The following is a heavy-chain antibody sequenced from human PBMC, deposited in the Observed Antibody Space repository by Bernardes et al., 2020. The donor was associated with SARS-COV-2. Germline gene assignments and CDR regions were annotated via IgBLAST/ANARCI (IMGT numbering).Heavy chain of an antibody. CDR1: GFTFSTSE. Sequence: GGTLRLSCAGSGFTFSTSEMNWVRKGPGKGLAWVSYISGSGSTIYYADSVKGRFTISRDNAKNSLYLQMNSLRAEDTAIYYCAMRDWLNSYYYHGLGVWGQWTTVTVSS. J-gene: IGHJ6*02. CDR3: AMRDWLNSYYYHGLGV. CDR2: ISGSGSTI. D-gene: IGHD3-9*01. V-gene: IGHV3-48*03.